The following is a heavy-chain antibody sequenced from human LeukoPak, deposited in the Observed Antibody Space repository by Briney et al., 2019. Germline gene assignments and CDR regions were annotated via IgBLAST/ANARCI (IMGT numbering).Heavy chain of an antibody. D-gene: IGHD3-10*01. CDR1: GGTFSSYA. Sequence: GASVKVSCKASGGTFSSYAISWVRQAPGQGLEWMGRIIPILDIANYAQKFQGRVTITADKSTSTAYMELSSLRSEDTAVYYCASARGLGSNDYYYYGMDVWGQGTTVTVSS. CDR2: IIPILDIA. V-gene: IGHV1-69*04. J-gene: IGHJ6*02. CDR3: ASARGLGSNDYYYYGMDV.